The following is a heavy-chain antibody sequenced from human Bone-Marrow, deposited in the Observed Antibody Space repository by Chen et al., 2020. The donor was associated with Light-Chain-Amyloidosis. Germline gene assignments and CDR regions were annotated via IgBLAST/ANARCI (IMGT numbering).Heavy chain of an antibody. CDR2: IYYSGST. CDR1: GGSISSSSYY. V-gene: IGHV4-39*01. CDR3: ARSLLGYCSSTSCRSFDY. J-gene: IGHJ4*02. Sequence: QLQLQESGPGLVKPSETLSLTCTVSGGSISSSSYYWGWIRQPPGKGLEWIGSIYYSGSTYYSPSLKSRVTISVDTSKNQFSLKLSSVTAADTAVYYCARSLLGYCSSTSCRSFDYWGQGTLVTVSS. D-gene: IGHD2-2*01.